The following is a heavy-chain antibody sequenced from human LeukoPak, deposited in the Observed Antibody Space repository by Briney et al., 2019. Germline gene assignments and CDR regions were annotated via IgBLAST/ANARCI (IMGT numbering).Heavy chain of an antibody. CDR2: IMPLFNTA. CDR1: GGTFSSYS. Sequence: SVKVSCKASGGTFSSYSITWVRQAPGQGLERMGGIMPLFNTANYAQQFQGRVTITTDESTSTAYMELSSLRFEDTAMYYCARVDRYHYYLDVWGKGTTVTVSS. J-gene: IGHJ6*03. V-gene: IGHV1-69*05. CDR3: ARVDRYHYYLDV.